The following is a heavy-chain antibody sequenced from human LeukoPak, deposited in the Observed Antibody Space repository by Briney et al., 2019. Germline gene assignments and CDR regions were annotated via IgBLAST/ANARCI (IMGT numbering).Heavy chain of an antibody. J-gene: IGHJ5*02. CDR2: INHSGST. CDR1: GGSFSGYY. Sequence: PSETLSLTCAVYGGSFSGYYWGWIRQPPGKGLEWIGEINHSGSTNYNPSLKSRVTISVDTSKNQFSLKLSSVTAADTAVYYCARGDCSSTSCYGFDPWGQGTLVTVSS. D-gene: IGHD2-2*01. CDR3: ARGDCSSTSCYGFDP. V-gene: IGHV4-34*01.